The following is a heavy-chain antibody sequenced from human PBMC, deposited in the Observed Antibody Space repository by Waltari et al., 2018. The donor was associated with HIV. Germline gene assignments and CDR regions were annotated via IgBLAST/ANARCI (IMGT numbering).Heavy chain of an antibody. D-gene: IGHD3-22*01. CDR1: GFTFSSFG. V-gene: IGHV3-30-3*01. Sequence: QVQLVESGGGVVQPGRSRRLSCAASGFTFSSFGMHWVRQAPGKGLEWVAVISNDGSSKYYADSVKGRFTISRDNSKNTLYLHMNSLRAEDTACYYCASPFYSDSTTYYYGLDYWGQGTLVTVSS. CDR2: ISNDGSSK. CDR3: ASPFYSDSTTYYYGLDY. J-gene: IGHJ4*02.